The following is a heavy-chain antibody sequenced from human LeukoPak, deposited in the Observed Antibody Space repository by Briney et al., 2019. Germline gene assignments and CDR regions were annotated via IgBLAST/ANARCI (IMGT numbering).Heavy chain of an antibody. CDR2: INPNSGGT. Sequence: ASVKVSCEASGYTFTGYYMHWVRQAPGQGLEWMGWINPNSGGTNYAQKFQGRVTMTRDTSISTAYMELSRLRSDDTAVYYCARENGYDSSGYYFDYWGQGTLVTVSS. D-gene: IGHD3-22*01. V-gene: IGHV1-2*02. J-gene: IGHJ4*02. CDR3: ARENGYDSSGYYFDY. CDR1: GYTFTGYY.